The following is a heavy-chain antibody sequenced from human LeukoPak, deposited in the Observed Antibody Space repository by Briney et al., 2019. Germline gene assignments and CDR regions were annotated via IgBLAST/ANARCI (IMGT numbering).Heavy chain of an antibody. V-gene: IGHV3-48*01. CDR1: GITFSSYS. D-gene: IGHD3-16*01. CDR2: LSSDNYTI. Sequence: GGSLRLSCAASGITFSSYSMNWVRQAPGKGLEWISYLSSDNYTIYYADSVKGRFIISRDNAKDSLYLQMNSLRAEDTAVYYCARVATEGGGFAPGGKGTLVTVSS. CDR3: ARVATEGGGFAP. J-gene: IGHJ5*02.